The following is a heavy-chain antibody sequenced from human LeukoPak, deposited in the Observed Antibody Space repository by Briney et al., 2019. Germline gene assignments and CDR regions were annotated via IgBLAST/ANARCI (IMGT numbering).Heavy chain of an antibody. Sequence: GGSLRLSCAASGFTFSSYAMSWVRQAPGKGLEWVSTISGSGGSTYYADSVKGRFTISRDNSKNTLYLQMNSLRAEDTAVYYCAKDIGSAYDFFDYWGQGTLVTVSS. D-gene: IGHD5-12*01. CDR1: GFTFSSYA. CDR2: ISGSGGST. V-gene: IGHV3-23*01. CDR3: AKDIGSAYDFFDY. J-gene: IGHJ4*02.